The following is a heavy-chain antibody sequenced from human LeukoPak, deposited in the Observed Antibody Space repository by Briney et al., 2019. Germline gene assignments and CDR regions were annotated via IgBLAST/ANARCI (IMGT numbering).Heavy chain of an antibody. Sequence: PSETLSLTCTVSGGSISSYYWSWIRQPPGKGLEWIGYIYYSGSTNYNPSLKSRVTISVDTSKNQFSLKLSSVTAADTAVYYCAGYDFWSGYNTRFDYWGQGTLVTVSS. CDR2: IYYSGST. CDR3: AGYDFWSGYNTRFDY. V-gene: IGHV4-59*01. J-gene: IGHJ4*02. CDR1: GGSISSYY. D-gene: IGHD3-3*01.